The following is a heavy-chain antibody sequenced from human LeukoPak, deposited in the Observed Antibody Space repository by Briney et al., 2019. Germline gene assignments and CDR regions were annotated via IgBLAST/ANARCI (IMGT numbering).Heavy chain of an antibody. CDR3: ARDSDAYDY. CDR2: INEDGSEK. D-gene: IGHD2-2*01. CDR1: GIRFSALW. Sequence: GGSLRLSCVASGIRFSALWMNWVRQAPGKGLELVASINEDGSEKYDVDSVKGRFTISRDNPKKSLYLQLNSLRVDDTAVYFCARDSDAYDYWGQGTLVTVSS. V-gene: IGHV3-7*01. J-gene: IGHJ4*02.